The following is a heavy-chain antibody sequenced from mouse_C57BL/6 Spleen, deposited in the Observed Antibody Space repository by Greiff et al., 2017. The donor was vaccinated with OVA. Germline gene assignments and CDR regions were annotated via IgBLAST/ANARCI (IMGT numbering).Heavy chain of an antibody. CDR2: ISGGGGNT. CDR1: GFTFSSYT. Sequence: EVHLVESGGGLVKPGGSLKLSCAASGFTFSSYTMSWVRQTPEKRLEWVATISGGGGNTYYPDSVKGRFTISRDNAKNTLYLQMSSLRSEDTALYYCARQCDYGDGYYFDYWGQGTTLTVSS. J-gene: IGHJ2*01. CDR3: ARQCDYGDGYYFDY. V-gene: IGHV5-9*01. D-gene: IGHD2-4*01.